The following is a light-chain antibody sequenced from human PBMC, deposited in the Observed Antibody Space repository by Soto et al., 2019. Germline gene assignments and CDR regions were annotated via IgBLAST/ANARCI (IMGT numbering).Light chain of an antibody. J-gene: IGKJ3*01. CDR2: ATS. CDR1: QSLNRKY. CDR3: QRYGLSPPFS. V-gene: IGKV3-20*01. Sequence: EIVLTQSPGTLSLSPGERASLSCRASQSLNRKYVAWYQQKVGQAPRLLIYATSGKATGIPDRFRGSVSGTEFNLTIARREAEDFAVYYCQRYGLSPPFSFGPGTKVEIK.